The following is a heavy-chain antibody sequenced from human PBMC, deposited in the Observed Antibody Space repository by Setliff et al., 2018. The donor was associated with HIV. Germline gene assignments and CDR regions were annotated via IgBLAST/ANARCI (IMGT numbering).Heavy chain of an antibody. CDR2: ITASGGA. CDR1: GGSIWSGSYY. Sequence: SETLSLTCTVSGGSIWSGSYYWTWIRQPAGKGLEWIGHITASGGATYNPSVKSRVSISLGSPSSEFSLRLTSVSAADTAVYFCARAVVFASGNFWFDPWGPGALVTVSS. J-gene: IGHJ5*02. CDR3: ARAVVFASGNFWFDP. D-gene: IGHD3-3*01. V-gene: IGHV4-61*09.